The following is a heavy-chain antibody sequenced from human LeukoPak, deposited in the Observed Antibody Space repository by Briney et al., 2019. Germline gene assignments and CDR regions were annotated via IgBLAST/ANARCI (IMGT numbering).Heavy chain of an antibody. J-gene: IGHJ5*02. Sequence: SETLPLTCTVSGGSISSYYWSWIRQPPGKGLEWIGYIYYSGSTNYNPSLKSRVTISVDTSKNQFSLKLSSVTAADTAVYYCARVGQQWLVAGWFDPWGQGTLVTVSS. CDR1: GGSISSYY. V-gene: IGHV4-59*01. CDR2: IYYSGST. CDR3: ARVGQQWLVAGWFDP. D-gene: IGHD6-19*01.